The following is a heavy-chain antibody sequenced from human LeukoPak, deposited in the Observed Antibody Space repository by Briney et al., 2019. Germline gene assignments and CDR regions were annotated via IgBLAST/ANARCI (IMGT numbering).Heavy chain of an antibody. D-gene: IGHD1-26*01. CDR1: GFTFSSYG. Sequence: PGRSLRLSCAASGFTFSSYGMHWVRQAPGKGLEWVAVISYDGSNKYYADSVKGRFTISRDNSKNTLYLQMNSLRAEDTAVYYCAKDLSGSYASPDYWGQGTLVTVSS. CDR3: AKDLSGSYASPDY. V-gene: IGHV3-30*18. CDR2: ISYDGSNK. J-gene: IGHJ4*02.